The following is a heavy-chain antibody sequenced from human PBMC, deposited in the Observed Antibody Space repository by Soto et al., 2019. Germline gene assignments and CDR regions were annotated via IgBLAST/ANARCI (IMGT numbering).Heavy chain of an antibody. CDR2: INHSGST. V-gene: IGHV4-34*01. CDR1: GGSFSGYY. CDR3: ASRQVLSYYYYGMDV. Sequence: SSETLSLTCAVYGGSFSGYYWSWIRQPPGKGLEWIGEINHSGSTNYNPSLKSRVTISVDTSKNQFSLKLSSVTAADTAVYYCASRQVLSYYYYGMDVWGHGTTVTVSS. D-gene: IGHD2-8*01. J-gene: IGHJ6*02.